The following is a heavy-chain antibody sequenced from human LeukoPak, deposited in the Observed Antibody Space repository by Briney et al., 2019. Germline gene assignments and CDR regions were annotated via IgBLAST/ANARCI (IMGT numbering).Heavy chain of an antibody. CDR2: IYYSGNT. CDR1: GGSISNYY. CDR3: VRDRELTY. J-gene: IGHJ4*02. D-gene: IGHD1-26*01. V-gene: IGHV4-59*01. Sequence: PSETLSLTCSVSGGSISNYYWSWIRQPPGKGLEWIGYIYYSGNTKYNPSLKSRVTISVDTSKNQFSLKLSSVTAADTAVYYCVRDRELTYWSQGTLVTVSS.